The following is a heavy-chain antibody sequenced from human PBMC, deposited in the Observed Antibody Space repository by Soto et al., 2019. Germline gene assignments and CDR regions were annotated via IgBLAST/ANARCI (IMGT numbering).Heavy chain of an antibody. V-gene: IGHV4-39*01. CDR3: ARIIAVPPTFDY. J-gene: IGHJ4*02. Sequence: QLQLQESGPGLVKPSETLSLTCTVSGGSISSSTYYWGWIRQPPGKGLEWIGSIYYSGRTYYSPSLKSRVTISVDTSKNQFSLRLNSVTAADTAVYYCARIIAVPPTFDYWGQGTLVTVSS. CDR2: IYYSGRT. CDR1: GGSISSSTYY. D-gene: IGHD6-19*01.